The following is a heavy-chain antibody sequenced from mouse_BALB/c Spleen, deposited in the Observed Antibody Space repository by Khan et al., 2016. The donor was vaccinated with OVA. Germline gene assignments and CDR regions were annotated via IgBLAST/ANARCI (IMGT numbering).Heavy chain of an antibody. CDR1: GFTFSSYG. J-gene: IGHJ2*01. CDR2: ISGDSNTI. CDR3: ATSYFYGYYFDY. V-gene: IGHV5-17*02. Sequence: EVELVESGGDLVQPGGSRKLSCAASGFTFSSYGMHWVRQAPEKGLEWVAYISGDSNTIYYADTMKGRFTISRDNPRNTLFLQMTSLMSEDTAMYYCATSYFYGYYFDYWGPGTTLTVSS. D-gene: IGHD1-1*01.